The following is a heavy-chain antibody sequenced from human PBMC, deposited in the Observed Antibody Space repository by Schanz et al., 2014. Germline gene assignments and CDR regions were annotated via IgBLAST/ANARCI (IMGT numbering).Heavy chain of an antibody. J-gene: IGHJ4*02. CDR3: ARDSGSSSWYPSDY. D-gene: IGHD6-13*01. CDR1: GFTFSDYY. Sequence: VYLVESGGDLVKPGGSLRLSCAASGFTFSDYYMAWIRQAPGKGLEWVSGINWNGGSTGYADSVKGRFTISRDNAKNSLYLQMNSLRAEDTALYYCARDSGSSSWYPSDYWGQGTLXTVSS. CDR2: INWNGGST. V-gene: IGHV3-20*04.